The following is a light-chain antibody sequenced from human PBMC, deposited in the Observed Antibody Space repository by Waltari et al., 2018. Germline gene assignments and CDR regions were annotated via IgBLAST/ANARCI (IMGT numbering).Light chain of an antibody. CDR2: TVS. CDR3: QQSYDYPFT. V-gene: IGKV1-39*01. CDR1: QNITRY. Sequence: DTQITQSPSSLSASVGDRVTIGCRATQNITRYLNWYQQKPGKAPNLLIHTVSKLHSGVPSRFSGSGSGTDFTLAISSLQPEDFASYYCQQSYDYPFTFGPGTTVDLK. J-gene: IGKJ3*01.